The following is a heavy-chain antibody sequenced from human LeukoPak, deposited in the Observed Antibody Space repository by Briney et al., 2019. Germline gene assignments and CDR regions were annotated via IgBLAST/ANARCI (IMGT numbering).Heavy chain of an antibody. CDR2: IKEDGSEK. J-gene: IGHJ4*02. Sequence: GGSLRLSCAASGFTFSSYWMSWVRQAPGKGLEWVANIKEDGSEKNYVDSVKGRFTISRDSAKNSLYLQMNILRAEDTALYYCARGGGRHVEYWGQGNLVTVSS. CDR1: GFTFSSYW. CDR3: ARGGGRHVEY. D-gene: IGHD3-16*01. V-gene: IGHV3-7*04.